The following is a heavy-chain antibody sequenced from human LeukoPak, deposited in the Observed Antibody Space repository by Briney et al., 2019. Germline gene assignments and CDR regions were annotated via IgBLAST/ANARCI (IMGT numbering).Heavy chain of an antibody. Sequence: GRSLRLSCAASGFAFSNYGMHWVRQAPGKGLEWVSGISWNSGSIGYADSVKGRFTISRDNAKNSLYLQMNSLRAEDTALYYCAKDEDRWGQGTLVTVSS. CDR2: ISWNSGSI. J-gene: IGHJ4*02. CDR1: GFAFSNYG. CDR3: AKDEDR. V-gene: IGHV3-9*01. D-gene: IGHD2-15*01.